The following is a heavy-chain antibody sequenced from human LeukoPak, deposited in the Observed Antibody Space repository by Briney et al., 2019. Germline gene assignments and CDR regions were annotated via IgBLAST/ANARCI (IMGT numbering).Heavy chain of an antibody. J-gene: IGHJ4*02. CDR2: ISSSGTYI. Sequence: PGGSLRLSCAASGFTFSSYAMSWVRQAPGKGLEWVSSISSSGTYIYYADSVKGRFTISRDNAKNSLYLQMNSLRAEDTAVYYCARDTRIAAAGGFDYWGQGTLVTVSS. CDR3: ARDTRIAAAGGFDY. D-gene: IGHD6-13*01. CDR1: GFTFSSYA. V-gene: IGHV3-21*01.